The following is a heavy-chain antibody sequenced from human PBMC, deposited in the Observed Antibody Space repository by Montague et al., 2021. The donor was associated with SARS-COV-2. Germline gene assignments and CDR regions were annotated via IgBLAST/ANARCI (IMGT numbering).Heavy chain of an antibody. CDR2: TYYRSEWYS. D-gene: IGHD2-15*01. CDR1: GDSVSTNSGT. V-gene: IGHV6-1*01. CDR3: ARAERGSCGDGNCYQYCFNY. J-gene: IGHJ4*02. Sequence: CAISGDSVSTNSGTWNWVRLSPSRGLEWLGRTYYRSEWYSDYSVSVKSRISINPDTSKNQFSLQLNSVTPEDPAVYYCARAERGSCGDGNCYQYCFNYWGQGTLVTVSS.